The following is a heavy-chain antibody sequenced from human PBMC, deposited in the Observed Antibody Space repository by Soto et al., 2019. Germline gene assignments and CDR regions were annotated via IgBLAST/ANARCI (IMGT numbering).Heavy chain of an antibody. CDR3: ARTLRSVSGMDV. V-gene: IGHV3-74*01. CDR1: GFTFSSYW. CDR2: INSDGSST. D-gene: IGHD4-4*01. J-gene: IGHJ6*02. Sequence: GRSLRLSCAASGFTFSSYWMHWVRQAPGKGLVWVSRINSDGSSTSYADSVKGRFTISRDNAKNTLYLQMNSLRAEDTAVYYCARTLRSVSGMDVWGQGTTVTVSS.